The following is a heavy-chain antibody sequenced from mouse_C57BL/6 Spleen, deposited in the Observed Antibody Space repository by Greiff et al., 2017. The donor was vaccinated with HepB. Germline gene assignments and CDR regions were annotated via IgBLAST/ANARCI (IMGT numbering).Heavy chain of an antibody. V-gene: IGHV5-15*01. D-gene: IGHD2-4*01. J-gene: IGHJ3*01. CDR1: GFTFSDYG. Sequence: EVKVVESGGGLVQPGGSLKLSCAASGFTFSDYGMAWVRQAPRKGPEWVAFISNLAYSIYYADTVTGRFTISRENAKNTLYLEMSSLRSEDTAMYYCARTYDYLAWFAYWGQGTLVTVSA. CDR2: ISNLAYSI. CDR3: ARTYDYLAWFAY.